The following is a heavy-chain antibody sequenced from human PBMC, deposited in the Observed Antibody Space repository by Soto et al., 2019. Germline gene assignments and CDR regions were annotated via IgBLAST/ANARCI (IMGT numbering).Heavy chain of an antibody. J-gene: IGHJ4*02. CDR1: GFTFSNFG. CDR2: LWDDGINK. D-gene: IGHD1-26*01. Sequence: GSLLLAGSASGFTFSNFGMHWVRQAPGKGLEWVAILWDDGINKYYADSVRGRFTISRDISKSTLYFQMNSLRADDTDVYYCARREGYYIDYWGQGSLVTVYS. V-gene: IGHV3-33*01. CDR3: ARREGYYIDY.